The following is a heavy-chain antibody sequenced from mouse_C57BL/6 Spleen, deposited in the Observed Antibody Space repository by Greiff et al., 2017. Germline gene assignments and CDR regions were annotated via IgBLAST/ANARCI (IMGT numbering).Heavy chain of an antibody. J-gene: IGHJ4*01. D-gene: IGHD2-5*01. CDR2: IDPETGGT. CDR3: TRASNYDAMDY. V-gene: IGHV1-15*01. CDR1: GYTFTDYE. Sequence: VKLMESGAELVRPGASVTLSCKASGYTFTDYEMHWVKQTPVHGLEWIGAIDPETGGTAYNQKFKGKAILTADKSSSTAYMELRSLTSEDSAVYYCTRASNYDAMDYWGQGTSVTVSS.